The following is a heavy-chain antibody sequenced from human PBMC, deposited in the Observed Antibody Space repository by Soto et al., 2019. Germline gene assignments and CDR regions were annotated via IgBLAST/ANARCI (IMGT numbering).Heavy chain of an antibody. CDR3: AKDIPSIAAAGKGGFDY. D-gene: IGHD6-13*01. J-gene: IGHJ4*02. Sequence: QVQLVESGGGVVQPGRSLRLCWAASGFTFSSYGMHWVRQAPGKGLEWVAVISYDGSNKYYADSVKGRFTISRDNSKNTLYLQMNSLRAEDTAVYYCAKDIPSIAAAGKGGFDYWGQGTLVTVSS. CDR2: ISYDGSNK. CDR1: GFTFSSYG. V-gene: IGHV3-30*18.